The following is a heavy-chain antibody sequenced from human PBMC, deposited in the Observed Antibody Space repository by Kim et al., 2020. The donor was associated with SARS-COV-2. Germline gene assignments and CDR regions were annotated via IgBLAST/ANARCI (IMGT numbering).Heavy chain of an antibody. CDR3: ARGYYSGSFWNY. D-gene: IGHD3-10*01. V-gene: IGHV4-34*01. CDR1: GASFSGYY. J-gene: IGHJ4*02. CDR2: INHSGST. Sequence: SETLSLTCAVYGASFSGYYWSWIRQPPGKGLEWIGEINHSGSTNYNTSLKSRVTISADTSKNQFSLKLNSVTAADTAVYYCARGYYSGSFWNYWGQGTLVTVSS.